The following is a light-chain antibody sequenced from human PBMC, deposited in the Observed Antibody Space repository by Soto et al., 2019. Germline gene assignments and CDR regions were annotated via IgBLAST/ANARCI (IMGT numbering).Light chain of an antibody. Sequence: IQLTQCPSSLSASVGDRVTITCRASQGISSYLAWFQQKPGEAPKLLIYAASTLQPGVPSRFSGSGSGTDFTLTISSLQPEDFATYYCQQLNSYPLTFGGGTKVDIK. CDR3: QQLNSYPLT. V-gene: IGKV1-9*01. CDR2: AAS. CDR1: QGISSY. J-gene: IGKJ4*01.